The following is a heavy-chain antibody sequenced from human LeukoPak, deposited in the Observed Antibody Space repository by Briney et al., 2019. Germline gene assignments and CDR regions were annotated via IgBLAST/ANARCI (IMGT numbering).Heavy chain of an antibody. V-gene: IGHV3-11*01. D-gene: IGHD6-13*01. J-gene: IGHJ4*02. CDR2: ISSSGSTI. CDR1: GFTFSDYY. CDR3: ARAPRVAAAGTSVGQDY. Sequence: GGSLRLSCAASGFTFSDYYMSWIRQAPGKELEWVSYISSSGSTIYYADSVKGRFTISRDNAKNSLYLQMNSLRAEDTAVYYCARAPRVAAAGTSVGQDYWGQGTLVTVSS.